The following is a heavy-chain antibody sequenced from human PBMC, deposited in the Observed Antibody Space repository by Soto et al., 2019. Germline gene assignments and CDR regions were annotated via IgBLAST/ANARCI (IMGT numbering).Heavy chain of an antibody. Sequence: GGSLRLSCVASGFTFSSYTFNWVRKAPGKGLEWISYFGGSAAYIYYADSVKGRFTISRDDAKSSLYLQMNSLRVEDTAVYFWVRDHAWAFDSWGQGTQVTVSS. CDR1: GFTFSSYT. CDR2: FGGSAAYI. CDR3: VRDHAWAFDS. J-gene: IGHJ4*02. D-gene: IGHD2-2*01. V-gene: IGHV3-21*05.